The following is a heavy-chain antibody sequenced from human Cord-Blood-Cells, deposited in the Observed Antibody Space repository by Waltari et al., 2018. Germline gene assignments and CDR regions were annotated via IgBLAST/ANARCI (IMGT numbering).Heavy chain of an antibody. D-gene: IGHD3-22*01. CDR2: MNPNSGNT. CDR1: GYTLTSYD. CDR3: ARGFYYYDSSGDAFDI. V-gene: IGHV1-8*03. J-gene: IGHJ3*02. Sequence: QVQLVQSGAEVKKPGASVKVSCQASGYTLTSYDSNWVRQAHGQGLEWMGWMNPNSGNTGYAQKFQGRVTITRNTSISTAYMELSSLRSEDTAVYYCARGFYYYDSSGDAFDIWGQGTMVTVSS.